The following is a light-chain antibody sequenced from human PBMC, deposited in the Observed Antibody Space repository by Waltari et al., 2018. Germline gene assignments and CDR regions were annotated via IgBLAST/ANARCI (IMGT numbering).Light chain of an antibody. CDR3: QTGGHGTWV. J-gene: IGLJ3*02. CDR1: SGHSSNV. CDR2: VNSDGSH. V-gene: IGLV4-69*01. Sequence: QLVLTQSPSASASLGASVKLTCTLSSGHSSNVIAWNQQQAEKGPRYLRKVNSDGSHSKGDKIPARFSGSSSGAERYLTISNLQSEDEADYYCQTGGHGTWVFGGGTKLTVL.